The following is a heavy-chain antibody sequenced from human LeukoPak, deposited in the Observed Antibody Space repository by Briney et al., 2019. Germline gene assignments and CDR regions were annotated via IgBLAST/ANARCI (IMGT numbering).Heavy chain of an antibody. Sequence: GESLKISCKGSGYRFTSYWISWVRQMPGKGLEWMGIIYPGDSDTRYSPSFQGQVTISADKSISTAYLQWSSLKASDTAMYYCARRHTHSGYEFDYWGQGTLVTVSS. CDR1: GYRFTSYW. D-gene: IGHD5-12*01. V-gene: IGHV5-51*01. J-gene: IGHJ4*02. CDR3: ARRHTHSGYEFDY. CDR2: IYPGDSDT.